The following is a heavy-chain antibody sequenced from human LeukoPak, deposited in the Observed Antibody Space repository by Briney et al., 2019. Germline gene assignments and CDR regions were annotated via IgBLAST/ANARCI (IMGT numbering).Heavy chain of an antibody. V-gene: IGHV5-51*01. CDR2: IYPGDSDT. D-gene: IGHD2-15*01. Sequence: GESLKISCKGSGYSFTSYWIGWVRPVPGKGLGWMGIIYPGDSDTRYSPSFQGQVTISTVKSICTAYLKWSSLKASDTAMYYCARSYCSGGSCPGAFDIWGQGTMVTVSS. CDR1: GYSFTSYW. J-gene: IGHJ3*02. CDR3: ARSYCSGGSCPGAFDI.